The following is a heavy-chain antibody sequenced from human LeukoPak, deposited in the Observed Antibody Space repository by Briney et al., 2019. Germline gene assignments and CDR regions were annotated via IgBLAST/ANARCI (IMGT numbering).Heavy chain of an antibody. CDR3: ASDIYGSQPSDY. D-gene: IGHD3-10*01. CDR1: GYTFTGYY. V-gene: IGHV1-2*04. CDR2: INPNSGGT. J-gene: IGHJ4*02. Sequence: ASVKVSCKASGYTFTGYYMHWVRQAPGQGLEWMGWINPNSGGTNYAQKFQGWVTMTRDTSISTAYMELSRLRSDDTAVYYCASDIYGSQPSDYWGQGTLVIVSS.